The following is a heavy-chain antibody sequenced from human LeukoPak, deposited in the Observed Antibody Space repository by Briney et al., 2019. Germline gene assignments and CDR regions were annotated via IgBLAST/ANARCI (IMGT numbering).Heavy chain of an antibody. CDR2: FYYSGTT. V-gene: IGHV4-59*08. J-gene: IGHJ4*02. CDR1: GGSITSEY. CDR3: ARRRYNYGDFDY. Sequence: SETLSLTCTVSGGSITSEYWSWIRQPPGKGLEWIGFFYYSGTTNYNPSLKSRVTISVDTSKNQFSLKLNSVTAADTAVYYCARRRYNYGDFDYWGQGTLVTVSS. D-gene: IGHD1-1*01.